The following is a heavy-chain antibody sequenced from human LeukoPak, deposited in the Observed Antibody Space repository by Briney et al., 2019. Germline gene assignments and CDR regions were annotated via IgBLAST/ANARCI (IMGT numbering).Heavy chain of an antibody. CDR3: ARVYSGLLWFGESFDY. D-gene: IGHD3-10*01. CDR1: GFTFSSYS. Sequence: PGGSLRLSCAASGFTFSSYSMNWVRQAPGKGLEWVSYISSSSSTIYYADSVKGRFTISRDNAKNSLYLQMNSLRAEDTAVYYCARVYSGLLWFGESFDYWGQGTPVTVSS. J-gene: IGHJ4*02. V-gene: IGHV3-48*01. CDR2: ISSSSSTI.